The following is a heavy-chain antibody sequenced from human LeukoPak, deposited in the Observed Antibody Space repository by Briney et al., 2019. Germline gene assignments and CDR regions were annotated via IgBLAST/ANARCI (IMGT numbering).Heavy chain of an antibody. V-gene: IGHV4-39*01. J-gene: IGHJ4*02. Sequence: SVTLSLTCTVSGGSISSSSYYWGWIRQPPGKGLEWIGSICYSGSTYYNPSLKSRVTISVDTSKNQFSLKLSSVTAADTAVYYCARGDCSGGSCYLFDYWGQGALVTVSS. CDR3: ARGDCSGGSCYLFDY. D-gene: IGHD2-15*01. CDR2: ICYSGST. CDR1: GGSISSSSYY.